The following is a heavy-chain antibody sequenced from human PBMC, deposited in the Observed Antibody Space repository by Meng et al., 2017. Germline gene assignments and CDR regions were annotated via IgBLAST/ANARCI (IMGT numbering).Heavy chain of an antibody. CDR2: ISGSGGST. Sequence: VQLLESGGGLVKPGGALRLSCAASGFTFSNAWMSWVRQATGKGLEWVSAISGSGGSTYYADSVKGRFTIYRDNSKNTLYLQLNSLRAEDTAVYYCAKDLTAAAGSWGQGTLVTVSS. J-gene: IGHJ4*02. D-gene: IGHD6-13*01. CDR3: AKDLTAAAGS. V-gene: IGHV3-23*01. CDR1: GFTFSNAW.